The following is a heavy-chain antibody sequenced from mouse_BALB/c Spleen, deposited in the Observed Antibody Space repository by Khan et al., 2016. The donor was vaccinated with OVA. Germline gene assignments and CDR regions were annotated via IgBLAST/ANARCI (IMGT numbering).Heavy chain of an antibody. J-gene: IGHJ3*01. D-gene: IGHD2-4*01. CDR1: GYSITSEYA. Sequence: EVQLQESGPGLVKPSQSLSLTCTVTGYSITSEYAWNWIRQFPGNKLEWMGYINYSGNTRFTPSLKSRTSITRDTSKNHFFLQLNTVTTEETATYYCARNDYYDYDPFPYWSQGTLVTVSA. V-gene: IGHV3-2*02. CDR3: ARNDYYDYDPFPY. CDR2: INYSGNT.